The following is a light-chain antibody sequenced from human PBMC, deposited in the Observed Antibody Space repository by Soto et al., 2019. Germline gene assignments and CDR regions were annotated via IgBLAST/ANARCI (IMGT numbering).Light chain of an antibody. Sequence: EIMLTQSPAALSLSPGERATLSCRASQSVRNYLAWYQQKPGQAPRLLIYGASNRAAGVPARFSGSGSGTDFTLTISSVEPEDFAVYYCQQGSHWYTFGQGTKLEIK. V-gene: IGKV3-11*01. CDR1: QSVRNY. CDR2: GAS. J-gene: IGKJ2*01. CDR3: QQGSHWYT.